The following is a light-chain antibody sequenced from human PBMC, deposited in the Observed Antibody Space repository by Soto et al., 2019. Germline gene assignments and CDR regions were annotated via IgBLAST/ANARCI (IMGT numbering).Light chain of an antibody. CDR2: DVS. CDR3: TSVTTSSPLV. Sequence: QSALTQPASASGSPGQSITISCTGTSSDVGAYNYVSWYQHHPGKAPKLMIYDVSNRPSGVSNRFSGSKSGNTASLTISGLQAEDAADYYCTSVTTSSPLVFGGGTKVTVL. J-gene: IGLJ2*01. V-gene: IGLV2-14*03. CDR1: SSDVGAYNY.